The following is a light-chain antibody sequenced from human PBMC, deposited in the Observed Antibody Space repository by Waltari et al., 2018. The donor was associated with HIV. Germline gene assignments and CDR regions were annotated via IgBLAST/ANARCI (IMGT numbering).Light chain of an antibody. Sequence: IQMTQSPSSLSASVGDRITITCRASQAIGNSLAWYQQRPGKVPQLLIYAASTLQSGVPSRVSGFGSGTNFTLAIANVQPEDVATYFCQKYNSAPRTFGQGTKVEI. J-gene: IGKJ1*01. CDR3: QKYNSAPRT. CDR2: AAS. V-gene: IGKV1-27*01. CDR1: QAIGNS.